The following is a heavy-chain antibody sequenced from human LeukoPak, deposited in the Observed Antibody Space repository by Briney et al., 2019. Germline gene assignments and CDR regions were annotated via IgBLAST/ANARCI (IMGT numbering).Heavy chain of an antibody. CDR1: GYTFTSYG. D-gene: IGHD6-13*01. CDR2: INPNSGGT. V-gene: IGHV1-2*02. J-gene: IGHJ6*03. Sequence: ASVKVSCKASGYTFTSYGISWVRQAPGQGLEWMGWINPNSGGTNYAQKFQGRVTMTRDTSISTAYMELSRLRSDDTAVYYCARDPQGAAGTFYYYYMDVWGKGTTVTISS. CDR3: ARDPQGAAGTFYYYYMDV.